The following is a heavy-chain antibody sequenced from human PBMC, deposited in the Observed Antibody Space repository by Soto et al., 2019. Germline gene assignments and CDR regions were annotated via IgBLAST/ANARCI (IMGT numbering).Heavy chain of an antibody. CDR2: ISYDGSSK. CDR3: AREGDYSNYFDY. D-gene: IGHD4-4*01. Sequence: QVQLVESGGDVVQPGRSLRLSCAASHFSFSSSPMNWVRQAPGKGLEWVATISYDGSSKYYAESVEGRLTVSRDNSKNTLFLPVNSLRVEDTAVYYCAREGDYSNYFDYWGQGTLVTVSS. J-gene: IGHJ4*02. V-gene: IGHV3-30*04. CDR1: HFSFSSSP.